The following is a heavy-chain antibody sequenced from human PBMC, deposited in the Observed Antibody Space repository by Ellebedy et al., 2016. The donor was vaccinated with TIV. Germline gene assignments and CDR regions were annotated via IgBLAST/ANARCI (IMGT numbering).Heavy chain of an antibody. D-gene: IGHD2-2*01. CDR3: AKDQASSPAADYYYGLDV. V-gene: IGHV3-23*01. CDR2: ISSSGDST. J-gene: IGHJ6*02. CDR1: GFTFRSYA. Sequence: GGSLRLSXAASGFTFRSYAMSWVRQAPGAGPEWVSTISSSGDSTSYADSVRGRFTISRDNSKNTLYLQMNSLRAEDTAGYYCAKDQASSPAADYYYGLDVWGQGTTVTVSS.